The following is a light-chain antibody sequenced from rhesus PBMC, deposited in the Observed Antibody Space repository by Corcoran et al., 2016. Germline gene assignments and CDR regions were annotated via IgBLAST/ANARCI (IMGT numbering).Light chain of an antibody. CDR2: KAS. CDR3: LQYSSSPYS. J-gene: IGKJ2*01. V-gene: IGKV1-22*01. CDR1: QDISSW. Sequence: DIQMTQSPSSLSASVGDKVTITCRASQDISSWLAWYQQKTGKAPKLLIYKASSLQSGVPSRCTGSGSGTDFTLTISSLQPEDFATYYCLQYSSSPYSFGQGTKVEIK.